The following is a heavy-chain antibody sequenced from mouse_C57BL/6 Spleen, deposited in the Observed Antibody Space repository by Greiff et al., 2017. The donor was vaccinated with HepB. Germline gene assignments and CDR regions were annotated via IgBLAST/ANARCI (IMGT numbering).Heavy chain of an antibody. CDR3: ARVITTVVAGDFDY. CDR2: ISDGGSYT. CDR1: GFTFSSYA. V-gene: IGHV5-4*03. Sequence: EVMLVESGGGLVKPGGSLKLSCAASGFTFSSYAMSWVRQTPEKRLEWVATISDGGSYTYYPDNVKGRFTISRDNAKNNLYLQMSQLKSEDTAMYYCARVITTVVAGDFDYWGQGTTLTVSS. D-gene: IGHD1-1*01. J-gene: IGHJ2*01.